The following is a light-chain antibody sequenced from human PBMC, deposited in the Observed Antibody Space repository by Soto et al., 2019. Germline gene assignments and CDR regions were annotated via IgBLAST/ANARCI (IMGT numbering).Light chain of an antibody. Sequence: QSVLTQPPSASGTPGQRVTISCSGSGSSIGTNTVNWYRQLPGTASKLLIYGNNQRPSGVPDRFSCSKSGTSASLGISGLQSEDEADYYCAAWDGSLNNVLFGGWTKLTVL. CDR2: GNN. CDR1: GSSIGTNT. V-gene: IGLV1-44*01. J-gene: IGLJ2*01. CDR3: AAWDGSLNNVL.